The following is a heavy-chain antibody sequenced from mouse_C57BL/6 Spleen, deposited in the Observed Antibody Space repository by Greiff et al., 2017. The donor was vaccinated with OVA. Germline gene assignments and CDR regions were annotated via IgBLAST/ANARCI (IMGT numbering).Heavy chain of an antibody. J-gene: IGHJ4*01. CDR2: IYPGDGDT. D-gene: IGHD1-1*01. CDR1: GYAFSSSW. V-gene: IGHV1-82*01. Sequence: QVQLQQSGPELVKPGASVKISCKASGYAFSSSWMNWVKQRPGKGLEWIGRIYPGDGDTSYNGKFKGKATLTADKSSSTAYMQLSSLTSEDSAVYFCARYYADYYAMDYWGQGTSVTVSS. CDR3: ARYYADYYAMDY.